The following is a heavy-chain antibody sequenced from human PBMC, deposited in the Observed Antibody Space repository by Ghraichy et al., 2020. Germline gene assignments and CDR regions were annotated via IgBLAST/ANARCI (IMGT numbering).Heavy chain of an antibody. V-gene: IGHV3-33*01. CDR1: GFTFSSYG. CDR3: ARDGYEDYYYYGMDV. CDR2: IWYDGSNK. J-gene: IGHJ6*02. D-gene: IGHD5-12*01. Sequence: GGSLRLSCAASGFTFSSYGMHWVRQAPGKGLEWVVVIWYDGSNKYYADSVKGRFTISRDNSKNTLYLQMNSLRAEDTAVYYCARDGYEDYYYYGMDVWGQGTTVTVSS.